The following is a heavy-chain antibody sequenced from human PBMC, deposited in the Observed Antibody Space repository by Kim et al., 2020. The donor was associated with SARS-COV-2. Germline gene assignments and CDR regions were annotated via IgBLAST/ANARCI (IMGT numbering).Heavy chain of an antibody. J-gene: IGHJ4*02. CDR3: ARHQGAGTEYYYDSSGPETGFDY. CDR1: GGSISSSSYY. V-gene: IGHV4-39*01. D-gene: IGHD3-22*01. Sequence: SETLSLTCTVSGGSISSSSYYWGWIRQPPGKGLEWIGSIYYSGSTYYNPSLKSRVTISVDTSKNQFSLKLSSVTAADTAVYYCARHQGAGTEYYYDSSGPETGFDYWGQGTLVTVSS. CDR2: IYYSGST.